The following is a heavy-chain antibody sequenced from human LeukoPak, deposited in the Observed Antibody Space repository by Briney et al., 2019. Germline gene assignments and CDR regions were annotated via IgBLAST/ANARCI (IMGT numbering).Heavy chain of an antibody. Sequence: SETLSLTCTMSGGSISGGSISTYYWTWIRQPPGKGLEWIGYIYYSGSTNYNPSLKSRVTISLDTSKNQFSLKLNSATAADTAVYYCTRRVATTGIYAFDIWGQGTMVTVSS. V-gene: IGHV4-59*01. D-gene: IGHD1-1*01. CDR1: GGSISTYY. J-gene: IGHJ3*02. CDR3: TRRVATTGIYAFDI. CDR2: IYYSGST.